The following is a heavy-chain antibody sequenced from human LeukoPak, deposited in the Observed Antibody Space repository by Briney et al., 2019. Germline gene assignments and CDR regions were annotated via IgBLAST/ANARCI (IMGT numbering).Heavy chain of an antibody. Sequence: PGGSLRLSCVASGFIFTSFGMNCVRQAPGKGLEWVSSITHGGQIYYADSVKGRFTISRDNTKNSVYLQMDNLRDDDTAVYFCARDDRYGSGTLGKRFDPWGQGTLVSVSS. CDR3: ARDDRYGSGTLGKRFDP. CDR1: GFIFTSFG. D-gene: IGHD3-10*01. V-gene: IGHV3-21*01. J-gene: IGHJ5*02. CDR2: ITHGGQI.